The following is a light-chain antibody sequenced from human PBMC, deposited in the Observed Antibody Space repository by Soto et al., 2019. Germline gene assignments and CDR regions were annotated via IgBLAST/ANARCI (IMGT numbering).Light chain of an antibody. CDR1: TSNIGSNT. J-gene: IGLJ3*02. CDR3: AAWDDSLNGWV. V-gene: IGLV1-44*01. Sequence: SVLTQSPSASGTPGQRVTISCSGSTSNIGSNTVNWYQQFPGTAPKLLTHSNNQRPSGVPDRFSGSKSGTSASLAISGLQSEDEADYYCAAWDDSLNGWVFGGGTKLTVL. CDR2: SNN.